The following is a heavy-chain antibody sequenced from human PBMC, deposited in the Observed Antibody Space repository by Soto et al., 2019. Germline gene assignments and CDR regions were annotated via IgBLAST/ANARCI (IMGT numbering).Heavy chain of an antibody. CDR3: RATSITGDFEP. D-gene: IGHD3-16*01. CDR2: IKSKTDGGTT. V-gene: IGHV3-15*01. CDR1: GFTFSNAW. J-gene: IGHJ5*02. Sequence: GGSLRLSCAASGFTFSNAWMSWVRQAPGKGLEWVGRIKSKTDGGTTDYAAPVKGRFTISRDDSKNTLYLQMNSLKTEDTAVYYCRATSITGDFEPWGQGSLVRVSS.